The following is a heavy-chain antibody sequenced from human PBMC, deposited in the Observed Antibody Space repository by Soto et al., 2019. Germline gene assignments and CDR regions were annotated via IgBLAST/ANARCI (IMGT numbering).Heavy chain of an antibody. CDR2: IYYSGST. Sequence: QVQLQESGPGLVKPSQTLSLTCTVSGGSISSGGYYWSWIRQHPGNGLEWIGYIYYSGSTSYNPSLKSRVTISIETSKNQFSLKLSSVSAADTAVYYCARDGGYGSGSYRFDYWGQGTLVTVSS. D-gene: IGHD3-10*01. J-gene: IGHJ4*02. CDR1: GGSISSGGYY. V-gene: IGHV4-31*03. CDR3: ARDGGYGSGSYRFDY.